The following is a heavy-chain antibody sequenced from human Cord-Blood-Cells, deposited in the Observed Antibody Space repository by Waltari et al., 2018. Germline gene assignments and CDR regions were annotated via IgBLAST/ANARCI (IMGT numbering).Heavy chain of an antibody. CDR2: IMGSGGRT. J-gene: IGHJ3*02. Sequence: EVQLLESGGGLVQPGGSLRLSCAASGFTFSSYAMSWVRQAPGKGMEWFSAIMGSGGRTYYEDSVKCRFTISRDNSKNTLYLQMNSLRAEDTAVYYCAKDGGSYFGAFDIWGQGTMVTVSS. CDR1: GFTFSSYA. V-gene: IGHV3-23*01. CDR3: AKDGGSYFGAFDI. D-gene: IGHD1-26*01.